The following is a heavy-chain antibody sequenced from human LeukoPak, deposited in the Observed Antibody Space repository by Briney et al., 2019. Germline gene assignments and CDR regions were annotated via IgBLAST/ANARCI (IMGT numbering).Heavy chain of an antibody. D-gene: IGHD2/OR15-2a*01. Sequence: GGSLRLSCAASGFTFSNFAMSWVRQPPGKGLEWVAGISGSGGRTYYADSVKGRFTISRDSSKNTLFLQMNILRAEDTAVYYCAKDKALVYSNVFDSWGQGTLVTVSS. J-gene: IGHJ4*02. V-gene: IGHV3-23*01. CDR2: ISGSGGRT. CDR3: AKDKALVYSNVFDS. CDR1: GFTFSNFA.